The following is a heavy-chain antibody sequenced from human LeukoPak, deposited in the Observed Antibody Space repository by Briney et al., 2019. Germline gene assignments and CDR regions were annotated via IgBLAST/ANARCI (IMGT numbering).Heavy chain of an antibody. V-gene: IGHV1-69*13. CDR3: ARGGSEQYYDFWSGYYLFDY. J-gene: IGHJ4*02. CDR1: GGTFSSYS. CDR2: IIPIFGTA. Sequence: SVKVSCKASGGTFSSYSISWVRQAPGQGLEWMGGIIPIFGTANYAQKFQGRVTITADESTSTAYMELSSLRSEDTAVYYCARGGSEQYYDFWSGYYLFDYWGQGTLVTVSS. D-gene: IGHD3-3*01.